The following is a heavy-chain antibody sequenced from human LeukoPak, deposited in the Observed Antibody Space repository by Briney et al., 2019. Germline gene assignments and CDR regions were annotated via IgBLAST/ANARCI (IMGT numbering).Heavy chain of an antibody. CDR2: ISYDGSNK. Sequence: PGGSLRLSCAASGFTFSGSAMHWVRQAPGKGLEGVAVISYDGSNKYYADSVKGRFTISRDNSKNTLYLQMNSLRAEDTAVYYCARGILGYFDWLPPWLHMDVWGKGTTVTVSS. CDR1: GFTFSGSA. V-gene: IGHV3-30*04. J-gene: IGHJ6*03. D-gene: IGHD3-9*01. CDR3: ARGILGYFDWLPPWLHMDV.